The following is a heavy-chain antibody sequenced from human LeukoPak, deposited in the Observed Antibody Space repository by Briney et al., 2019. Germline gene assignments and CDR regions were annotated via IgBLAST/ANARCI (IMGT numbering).Heavy chain of an antibody. Sequence: ASVKVSCKASRYTFAAYFMHWVRQAPGQGLEWMGWINPNSGGTNYAQNFQGRVTMTRDTSISTAYMELSRLRSDHTAVYYCARVKNYYDSSGYLYYFDYWGQGTLVTVSS. V-gene: IGHV1-2*02. J-gene: IGHJ4*02. CDR2: INPNSGGT. D-gene: IGHD3-22*01. CDR3: ARVKNYYDSSGYLYYFDY. CDR1: RYTFAAYF.